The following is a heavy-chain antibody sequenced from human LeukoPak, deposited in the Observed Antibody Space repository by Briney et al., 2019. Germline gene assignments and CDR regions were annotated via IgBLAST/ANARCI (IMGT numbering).Heavy chain of an antibody. CDR3: ARGRRNWNDDYYYYYMDV. CDR2: ISTGGDRA. D-gene: IGHD1-20*01. V-gene: IGHV3-23*01. J-gene: IGHJ6*03. Sequence: PGGSLRLSCAASGFTFSNYAMDWVRQAPGKGLEWVSAISTGGDRAYYADSVRGRFTTSRDNSRNTLYLQMNSLRAEDTAVYYCARGRRNWNDDYYYYYMDVWGKGTTVTVSS. CDR1: GFTFSNYA.